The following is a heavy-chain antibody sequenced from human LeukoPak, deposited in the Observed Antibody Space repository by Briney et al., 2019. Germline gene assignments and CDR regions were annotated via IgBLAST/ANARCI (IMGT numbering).Heavy chain of an antibody. CDR2: ISGSGGST. CDR3: AKAQYYYDSSGYYSDY. J-gene: IGHJ4*02. V-gene: IGHV3-23*01. Sequence: GGSLRLSCAASGFTFSSYAMSWVRQAPGKGLEWVSAISGSGGSTYYADSVKGRFTISRDNSKNTLYLQMNSLRAEDTAVYYCAKAQYYYDSSGYYSDYWGQGTLVTVSS. D-gene: IGHD3-22*01. CDR1: GFTFSSYA.